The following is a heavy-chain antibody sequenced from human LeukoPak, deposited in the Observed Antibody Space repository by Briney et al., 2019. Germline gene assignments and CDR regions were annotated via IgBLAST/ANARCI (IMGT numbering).Heavy chain of an antibody. V-gene: IGHV4-34*01. CDR2: INHSGSN. CDR3: ARDGRSLGAYYYYGMDV. Sequence: SETLSLTCAVYGGSFSGYYWSWIRQPPGKGLEWIGEINHSGSNNYNPSLKSRVTISVDTSKNQFSLKLSSVTAADTAVYYCARDGRSLGAYYYYGMDVWGQGTTVTVSS. D-gene: IGHD4/OR15-4a*01. J-gene: IGHJ6*02. CDR1: GGSFSGYY.